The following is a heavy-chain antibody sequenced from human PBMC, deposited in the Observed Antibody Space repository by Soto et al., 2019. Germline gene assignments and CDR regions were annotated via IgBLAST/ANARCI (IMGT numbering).Heavy chain of an antibody. CDR3: AKDTDDLAVAGLVHYMDV. CDR2: TSFDGGKK. D-gene: IGHD6-19*01. CDR1: GFTFDIYG. Sequence: QVQLQESGGGVVQPGRSLRLSCAASGFTFDIYGMHWVRQAPGKGLEWVAVTSFDGGKKYYGDSVKGRFTISRDNSKNTLSLQMNSLRVEDTAVYYCAKDTDDLAVAGLVHYMDVWGKGTTVIVSS. J-gene: IGHJ6*03. V-gene: IGHV3-30*18.